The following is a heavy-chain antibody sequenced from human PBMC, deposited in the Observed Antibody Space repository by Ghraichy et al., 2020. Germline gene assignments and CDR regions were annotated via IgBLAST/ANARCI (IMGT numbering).Heavy chain of an antibody. CDR2: ISRSGDST. Sequence: GGSLRLSCAASGFSFNTNGMSWVRQAPGRGPEWVSSISRSGDSTYYADSVQGRFTVSSDNSKNTLYLQMNSLRVEDTAVFYCVKIAVIGLWYFDLWGRGTLVSVSS. J-gene: IGHJ2*01. CDR3: VKIAVIGLWYFDL. V-gene: IGHV3-23*01. CDR1: GFSFNTNG. D-gene: IGHD6-19*01.